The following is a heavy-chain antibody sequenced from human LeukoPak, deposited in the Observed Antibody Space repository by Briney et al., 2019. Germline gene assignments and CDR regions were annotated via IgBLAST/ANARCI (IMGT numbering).Heavy chain of an antibody. D-gene: IGHD5-18*01. Sequence: ASVKVSCKASGYTFTSYGISWVRQAPGQGLEWMGWISAYNGNTNYAQKLQGRVTMTTDTSTSTAYMELRSLRSDDTAVYYCARVGVDTAMAHDTGYYYGMDVWGQGTTVTVSS. CDR3: ARVGVDTAMAHDTGYYYGMDV. CDR2: ISAYNGNT. CDR1: GYTFTSYG. J-gene: IGHJ6*02. V-gene: IGHV1-18*01.